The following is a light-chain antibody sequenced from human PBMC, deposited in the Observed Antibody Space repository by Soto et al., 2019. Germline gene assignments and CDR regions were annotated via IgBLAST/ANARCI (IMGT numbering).Light chain of an antibody. CDR3: SSYAGFVA. Sequence: QSALTQPASVSGSPGQSITISCSATSYSLISWYQQHPGKVPKLIIYEGNKRPSGVSNRFSVSKSDNTAFLTISRLQAEDEADYYCSSYAGFVAFGGGTKLTVL. CDR1: SYSL. J-gene: IGLJ3*02. CDR2: EGN. V-gene: IGLV2-23*01.